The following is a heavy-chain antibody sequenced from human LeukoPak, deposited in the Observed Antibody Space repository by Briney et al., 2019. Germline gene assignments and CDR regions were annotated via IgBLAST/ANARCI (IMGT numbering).Heavy chain of an antibody. Sequence: GGSLRLSCAASGFTFSDYYMSWIRQAPGKGLEWVAYISSSSSSTNYADSVKGRFTISRDNAKNSLYLQMNSLRAEDTAVYYCARLRHSSSWFWFDPWGQGTLVTVSS. J-gene: IGHJ5*02. D-gene: IGHD6-13*01. CDR1: GFTFSDYY. CDR2: ISSSSSST. CDR3: ARLRHSSSWFWFDP. V-gene: IGHV3-11*03.